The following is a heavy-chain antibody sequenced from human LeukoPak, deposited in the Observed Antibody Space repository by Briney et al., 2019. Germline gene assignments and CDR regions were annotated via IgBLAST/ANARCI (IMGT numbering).Heavy chain of an antibody. J-gene: IGHJ6*03. CDR3: AKGRVCSGGSCYSEDYYYYYMDV. CDR1: GFTFSSYG. CDR2: IRYDGSNK. Sequence: GGSLGLSCAASGFTFSSYGMHWVRQAPGKGLEWVAFIRYDGSNKYYADSVKGRFTISRDNSKNTLCLQMNSLRAEDTAVYYCAKGRVCSGGSCYSEDYYYYYMDVWGKGTTVTVSS. V-gene: IGHV3-30*02. D-gene: IGHD2-15*01.